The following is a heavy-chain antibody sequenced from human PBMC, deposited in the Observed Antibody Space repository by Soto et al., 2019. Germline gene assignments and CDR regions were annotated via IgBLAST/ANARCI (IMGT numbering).Heavy chain of an antibody. CDR2: INAGNGNT. CDR1: GYTFTSYA. Sequence: GASVKVSCKASGYTFTSYAMHWVRQAPGQRLEWMGWINAGNGNTKYSQKFQGRVTITRDTSASTAYMELSSLRSEDTAVYYCARARGDIVVPTYPSSMDVWGQGTTVTVSS. CDR3: ARARGDIVVPTYPSSMDV. J-gene: IGHJ6*02. V-gene: IGHV1-3*01. D-gene: IGHD2-2*01.